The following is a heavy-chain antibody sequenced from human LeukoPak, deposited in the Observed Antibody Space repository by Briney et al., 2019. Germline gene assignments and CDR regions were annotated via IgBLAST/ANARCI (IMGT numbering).Heavy chain of an antibody. J-gene: IGHJ3*02. CDR1: GYSFTSYW. Sequence: GESLKISCKGSGYSFTSYWIGWVRQMPGKGLEWMGIIYPGDSDTRYSPSFQGQVTISADKSISTAYLQWSSLKASDTAMYSCARPEGRYRPMDAFDIWGQGTMVTVSS. D-gene: IGHD1-26*01. CDR3: ARPEGRYRPMDAFDI. CDR2: IYPGDSDT. V-gene: IGHV5-51*01.